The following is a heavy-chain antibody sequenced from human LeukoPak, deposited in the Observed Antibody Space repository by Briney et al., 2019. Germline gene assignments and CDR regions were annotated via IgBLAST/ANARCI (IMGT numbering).Heavy chain of an antibody. D-gene: IGHD3-10*01. CDR3: ARVPRRGDQFDP. CDR2: MNPNSGNT. J-gene: IGHJ5*02. Sequence: ASVKVSCKASGYTFTSYGISWVRQATGQGLEWMGWMNPNSGNTGYAQKFQGRVTMTRNTSISTAYMELTSLTYEDTAVYYCARVPRRGDQFDPWGQGTLVTVSS. V-gene: IGHV1-8*02. CDR1: GYTFTSYG.